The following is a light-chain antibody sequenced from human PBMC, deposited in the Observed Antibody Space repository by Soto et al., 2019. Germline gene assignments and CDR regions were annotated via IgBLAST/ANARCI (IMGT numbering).Light chain of an antibody. V-gene: IGLV1-44*01. Sequence: QSVLTQPPSASGTPGQRVTISCSGTSSNIGSNTVNWYQQLPGTAPKLLIYSNSQRPSGVPDRFSGSKSGTSASLAINGLQSEDEAEYYCAAWDDSLNGPDVVFGGGTKLTVL. CDR3: AAWDDSLNGPDVV. CDR2: SNS. J-gene: IGLJ2*01. CDR1: SSNIGSNT.